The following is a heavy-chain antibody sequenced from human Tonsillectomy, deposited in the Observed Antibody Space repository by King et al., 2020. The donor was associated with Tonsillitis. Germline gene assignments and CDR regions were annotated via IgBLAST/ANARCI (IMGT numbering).Heavy chain of an antibody. CDR2: MNEDGSEN. D-gene: IGHD3-10*01. CDR1: GFTFTKYW. CDR3: ARAGDVGSVDY. J-gene: IGHJ4*02. Sequence: VQLVESGGGLVQPGESLRLSCAASGFTFTKYWMSWVRQAAGGGLEWVANMNEDGSENYYVDSVKGRFNISRDNARSSLFLQMNSLRVEDTAVYYCARAGDVGSVDYWGQGTLVTVSP. V-gene: IGHV3-7*04.